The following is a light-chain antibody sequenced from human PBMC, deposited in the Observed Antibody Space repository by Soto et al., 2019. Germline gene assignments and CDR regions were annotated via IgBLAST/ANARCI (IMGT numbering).Light chain of an antibody. V-gene: IGKV1-5*03. CDR2: KAS. J-gene: IGKJ4*01. CDR1: QSSCTW. CDR3: QHYNTWPLT. Sequence: DIQMTQSPSTLSSSVGDRVTIPFRAKQSSCTWFAWYQQKPGKAPKLLLYKASSLEAGIPSRFDGSGSGTQFTITISSLHPDDFATYYCQHYNTWPLTFGGGTTVDIK.